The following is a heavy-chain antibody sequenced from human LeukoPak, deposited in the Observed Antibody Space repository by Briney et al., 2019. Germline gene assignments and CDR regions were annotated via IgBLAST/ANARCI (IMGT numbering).Heavy chain of an antibody. CDR1: GFTFSSYA. Sequence: TGRSLRLSCAASGFTFSSYAMHWVRQAPGKGLEWVAVISYDGSNKYYADSVKGRFTISRDNSKNTLYLQMNSLRAEDTVVYYCARDSLYGSGSYYNSVGAFDIWGQGTMVTVSS. CDR3: ARDSLYGSGSYYNSVGAFDI. D-gene: IGHD3-10*01. V-gene: IGHV3-30-3*01. J-gene: IGHJ3*02. CDR2: ISYDGSNK.